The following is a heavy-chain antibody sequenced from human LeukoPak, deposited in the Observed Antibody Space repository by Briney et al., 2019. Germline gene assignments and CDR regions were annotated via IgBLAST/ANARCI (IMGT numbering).Heavy chain of an antibody. CDR2: LYYSGST. D-gene: IGHD2-15*01. J-gene: IGHJ4*02. CDR1: GDSISSSGYY. Sequence: SETLSLTCTVSGDSISSSGYYWGWIRQPPGKGLEWIASLYYSGSTYYNPSLKSRVTISLDTSKGHFSLKLTSVTAADTAVYYCARRYCSGGTCYGTYYFDSWGQGILVTVSS. CDR3: ARRYCSGGTCYGTYYFDS. V-gene: IGHV4-39*07.